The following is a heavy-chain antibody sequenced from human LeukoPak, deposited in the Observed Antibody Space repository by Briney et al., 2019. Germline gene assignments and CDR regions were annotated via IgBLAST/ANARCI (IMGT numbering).Heavy chain of an antibody. CDR1: GFTVSSNY. J-gene: IGHJ5*02. CDR3: ARDGYSGYHWLT. V-gene: IGHV3-53*01. Sequence: GGPLRLSCAASGFTVSSNYMSWVRQAPGKGLEWVSVIYSDANTYYADSVKGRFTISRDNSKNTLYLQMNNLRGEDTAVFYCARDGYSGYHWLTWGQGTLVTVSS. CDR2: IYSDANT. D-gene: IGHD5-12*01.